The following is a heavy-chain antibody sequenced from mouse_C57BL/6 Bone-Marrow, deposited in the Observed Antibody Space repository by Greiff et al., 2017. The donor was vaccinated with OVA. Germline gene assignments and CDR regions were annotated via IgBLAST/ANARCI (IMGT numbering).Heavy chain of an antibody. V-gene: IGHV1-15*01. D-gene: IGHD6-1*01. CDR2: IDPETGGT. CDR1: GYTFTDYE. CDR3: NPHYAMDY. Sequence: QVHVKQSGAELVRPGASVTLSCKASGYTFTDYEMHWVKQTPVHGLEWIGAIDPETGGTAYNQKFKGKAILTADKSSSTAYMELRSLTSEDSAVYYCNPHYAMDYWGQGTSVTVSS. J-gene: IGHJ4*01.